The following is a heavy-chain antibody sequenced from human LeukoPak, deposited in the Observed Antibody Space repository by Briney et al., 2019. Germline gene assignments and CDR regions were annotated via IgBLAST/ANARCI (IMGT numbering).Heavy chain of an antibody. V-gene: IGHV1-8*01. Sequence: GASVKVSCKASGYTFTSYDISWVRQATGQGLEWMGWMNPNSGNTGYAQKFQGRVTMTRNTSISTAYMELSSLRSEDTAVYYCARGAYDILTGYPGGYMDVWGKGTTVTVSS. J-gene: IGHJ6*03. D-gene: IGHD3-9*01. CDR3: ARGAYDILTGYPGGYMDV. CDR2: MNPNSGNT. CDR1: GYTFTSYD.